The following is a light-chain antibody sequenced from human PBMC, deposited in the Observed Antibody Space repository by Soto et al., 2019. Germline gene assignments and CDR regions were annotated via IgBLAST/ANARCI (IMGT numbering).Light chain of an antibody. CDR1: SSDVGAYNY. CDR2: DVS. Sequence: QSALTQPASVSGSPGQSITISCTGTSSDVGAYNYVSWYQQYPGKAPKLMIYDVSNRPSGVSDRFSGSKSGNTASLTISGFQAEDEADYYCNSFTSTTSTTPYVFGTGTKVTVL. CDR3: NSFTSTTSTTPYV. J-gene: IGLJ1*01. V-gene: IGLV2-14*01.